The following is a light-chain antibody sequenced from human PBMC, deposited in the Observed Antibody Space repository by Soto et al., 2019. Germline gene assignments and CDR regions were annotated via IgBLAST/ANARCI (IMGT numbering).Light chain of an antibody. CDR1: SSDVGGYKF. V-gene: IGLV2-8*01. Sequence: QSALTQPPSASGSPGQSVTISCTGTSSDVGGYKFVSWYQQHPGKAPKLIIYEVNQRPSGVPDRFSGSKSDNTASLAVSGLQAEDEANYYCSSYRSTSVYVFGTGTKLTVL. CDR3: SSYRSTSVYV. CDR2: EVN. J-gene: IGLJ1*01.